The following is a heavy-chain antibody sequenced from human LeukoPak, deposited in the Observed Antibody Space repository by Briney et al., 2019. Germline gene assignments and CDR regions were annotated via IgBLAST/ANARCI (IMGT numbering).Heavy chain of an antibody. Sequence: PSETLSLTRTVSGGSIRKSDYYWGWIRQPPGKGLEWIGSIFYSGTTYYNPSLKSRVLISVDTSKNQFDLKMNSVTAADSAIYYCARQQYYGSGSHQNWGQGILVTVSS. CDR2: IFYSGTT. J-gene: IGHJ4*02. CDR1: GGSIRKSDYY. V-gene: IGHV4-39*01. D-gene: IGHD3-10*01. CDR3: ARQQYYGSGSHQN.